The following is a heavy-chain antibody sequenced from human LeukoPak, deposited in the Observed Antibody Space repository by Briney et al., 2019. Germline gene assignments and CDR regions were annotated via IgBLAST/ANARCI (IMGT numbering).Heavy chain of an antibody. Sequence: SVKVSCKASGGTFSSYAISWVRQAPGQGLEWMGRIIPILGIANYAQKFQGRVTITADKSTSTAYMELSSLRSEDTAVYYCAKDPGGELWFGEIYWGQGTLVTVSS. D-gene: IGHD3-10*01. CDR1: GGTFSSYA. CDR2: IIPILGIA. J-gene: IGHJ4*02. V-gene: IGHV1-69*04. CDR3: AKDPGGELWFGEIY.